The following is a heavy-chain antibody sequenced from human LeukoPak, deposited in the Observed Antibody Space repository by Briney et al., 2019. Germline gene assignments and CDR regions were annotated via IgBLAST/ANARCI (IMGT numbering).Heavy chain of an antibody. CDR1: GYSINNYY. Sequence: SETLSLTCTVSGYSINNYYWSWLRQPPGKGLEWIGYVSYSGTPDYNPSLKSRATISLDTSRNQFSLQLRSVTAADTAEYYCARQKWDRLTYYYYGMDVWGQGTTVTVSS. V-gene: IGHV4-59*08. J-gene: IGHJ6*02. D-gene: IGHD1-26*01. CDR2: VSYSGTP. CDR3: ARQKWDRLTYYYYGMDV.